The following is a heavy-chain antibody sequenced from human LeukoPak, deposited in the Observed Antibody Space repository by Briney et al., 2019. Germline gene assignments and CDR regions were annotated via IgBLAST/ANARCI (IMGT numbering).Heavy chain of an antibody. CDR1: GFAFSRHG. CDR2: IPYDGSNK. Sequence: PGGSLRLSCAASGFAFSRHGIHWARQAPGKGLEWVAFIPYDGSNKFYADSVKGRFTISRDNSKNTLYLQMNSLRAEDTAVYYCAKGVGGSANYYYMDVWGKGTTVTVSS. D-gene: IGHD3-10*01. V-gene: IGHV3-30*02. J-gene: IGHJ6*03. CDR3: AKGVGGSANYYYMDV.